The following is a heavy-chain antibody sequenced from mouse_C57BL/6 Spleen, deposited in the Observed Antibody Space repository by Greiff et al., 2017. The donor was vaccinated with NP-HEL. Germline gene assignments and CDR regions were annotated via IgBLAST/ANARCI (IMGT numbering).Heavy chain of an antibody. Sequence: DVQLVESGGGLVKPGGSLKLSCAASGFTFSSYAMSWVRQTPEKRLEWVATISDGGSYTYYPDNVKGRFTISRDNAKNNLYLQMSHLKSEDTAMYYCAREITTVVATPYFDYWGQGTTLTVSS. D-gene: IGHD1-1*01. CDR1: GFTFSSYA. V-gene: IGHV5-4*01. J-gene: IGHJ2*01. CDR2: ISDGGSYT. CDR3: AREITTVVATPYFDY.